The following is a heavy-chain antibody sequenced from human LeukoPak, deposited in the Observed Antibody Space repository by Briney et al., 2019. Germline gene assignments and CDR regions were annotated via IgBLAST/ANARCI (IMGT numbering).Heavy chain of an antibody. Sequence: ASVKDSCKASCYAFTSYVISWVRPAPGQGLEWMGWISAYNGNTHYAQKLQGRVTMTTDTSTSTAYMELRSLRSDDTAVYYCAREGIQLWLDLSYWGHGTLVTVSS. V-gene: IGHV1-18*01. D-gene: IGHD5-18*01. CDR3: AREGIQLWLDLSY. J-gene: IGHJ4*01. CDR2: ISAYNGNT. CDR1: CYAFTSYV.